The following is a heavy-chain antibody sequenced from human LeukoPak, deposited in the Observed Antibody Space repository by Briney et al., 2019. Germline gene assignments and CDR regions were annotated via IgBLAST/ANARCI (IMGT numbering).Heavy chain of an antibody. CDR3: TRIPADQTFFDF. CDR2: INIDGSSI. Sequence: PGGSLRLSCAASGFTLNKYWMHWVRQAPGKGLVWVSRINIDGSSISYADPVRGRFTISRDNAKNTLYLQMNNLRAEDTAVYYCTRIPADQTFFDFWGQGTLVTVSS. V-gene: IGHV3-74*01. J-gene: IGHJ4*02. D-gene: IGHD2-2*01. CDR1: GFTLNKYW.